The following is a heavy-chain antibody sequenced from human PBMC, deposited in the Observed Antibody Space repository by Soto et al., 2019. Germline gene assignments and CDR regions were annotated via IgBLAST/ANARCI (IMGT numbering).Heavy chain of an antibody. CDR2: ITNDGSST. J-gene: IGHJ4*02. V-gene: IGHV3-74*03. CDR1: GFTFSSYW. Sequence: GESLKISCAASGFTFSSYWMHWVRQAPGKGLVWVSRITNDGSSTKYADSVKGRFTISKDNAKNTLYLQMNSLRAEDTAVYYCASSISIFGVVFYWGQGTLVTVSS. CDR3: ASSISIFGVVFY. D-gene: IGHD3-3*01.